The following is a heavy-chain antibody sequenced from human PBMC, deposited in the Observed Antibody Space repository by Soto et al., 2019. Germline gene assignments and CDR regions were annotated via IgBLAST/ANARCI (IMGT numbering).Heavy chain of an antibody. CDR2: IKSKTDGGTT. V-gene: IGHV3-15*01. J-gene: IGHJ6*02. Sequence: ESGGGLVKPGGSLRLSCAASGFTFSNAWMSWVRQAPGKGLEWVGRIKSKTDGGTTDYAAPVKGRFTISRDDSKNTLYLQMNSLKTEDTAVYYCTTYDFWSGYYGYYYGMDVWGQGTTVTVSS. CDR1: GFTFSNAW. CDR3: TTYDFWSGYYGYYYGMDV. D-gene: IGHD3-3*01.